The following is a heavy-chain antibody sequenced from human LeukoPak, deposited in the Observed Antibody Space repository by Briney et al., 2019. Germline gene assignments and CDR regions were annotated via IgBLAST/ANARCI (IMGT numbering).Heavy chain of an antibody. V-gene: IGHV3-11*01. CDR2: ISSSGSTI. CDR3: ARDSYCGGDCYSAGYNWFDP. D-gene: IGHD2-21*02. Sequence: GSLRLSCAASGFTFSDYYMSWIRQAPGKGLEWVSYISSSGSTIYYADSVKGRFTISRDNAKNSLYLQMTSLRAEDTAVYYCARDSYCGGDCYSAGYNWFDPWGQGTLVTVSS. CDR1: GFTFSDYY. J-gene: IGHJ5*02.